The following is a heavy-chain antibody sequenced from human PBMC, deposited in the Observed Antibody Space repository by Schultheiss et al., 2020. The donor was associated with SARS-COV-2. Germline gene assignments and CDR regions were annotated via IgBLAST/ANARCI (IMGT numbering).Heavy chain of an antibody. D-gene: IGHD2-8*02. Sequence: GGSLRLSCAASGFTFSSYGMHWVRQAPGKGLEWVAVIWYDGSNKYYADSVKGRFTISRDNSKNTLYLQMNSLRAEDTAVYYCARDPGGVLSYRFDPWGQGTLVTVSS. CDR1: GFTFSSYG. CDR3: ARDPGGVLSYRFDP. CDR2: IWYDGSNK. J-gene: IGHJ5*02. V-gene: IGHV3-33*01.